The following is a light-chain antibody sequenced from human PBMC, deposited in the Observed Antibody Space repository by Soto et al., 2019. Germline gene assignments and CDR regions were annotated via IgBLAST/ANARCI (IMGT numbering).Light chain of an antibody. CDR1: CSDVGGYNY. Sequence: QSALTQPASVSGSPGQSITISCTGTCSDVGGYNYVSWYQQHPGKAPKLMIYDVSNRPSGVSNRFSGSKSGNTASLTISGLQAEDEADYYCSSYTSSSTEFGGGTKLTVL. V-gene: IGLV2-14*01. J-gene: IGLJ3*02. CDR2: DVS. CDR3: SSYTSSSTE.